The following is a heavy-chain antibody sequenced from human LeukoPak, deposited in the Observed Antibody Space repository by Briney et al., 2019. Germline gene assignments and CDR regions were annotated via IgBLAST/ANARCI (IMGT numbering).Heavy chain of an antibody. CDR3: ATDVDIVATIQEPFDY. V-gene: IGHV3-23*01. J-gene: IGHJ4*02. D-gene: IGHD5-12*01. Sequence: GSLRLSCAASGFTFSSYAMSWVRQAPGKGLEWVSAISGSGGSTYYADSVKGRFTISRDNSKNTLYLQMNSLRAEDTAVYYCATDVDIVATIQEPFDYWGQGTLVTVSS. CDR2: ISGSGGST. CDR1: GFTFSSYA.